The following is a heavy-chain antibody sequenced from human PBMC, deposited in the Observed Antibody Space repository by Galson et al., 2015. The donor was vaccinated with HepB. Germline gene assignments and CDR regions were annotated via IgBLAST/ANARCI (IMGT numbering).Heavy chain of an antibody. D-gene: IGHD6-13*01. CDR1: GFTFSSYG. J-gene: IGHJ4*02. CDR3: ARAAPGGAAGCPGW. Sequence: SLRLSCAASGFTFSSYGMHWVRQAPGKGLEWVAVIWYDGSNKYYADSVKGRFTISRDNSKNTLYLQMNSLRAEDTAVYYCARAAPGGAAGCPGWWGQGTLVTVSS. CDR2: IWYDGSNK. V-gene: IGHV3-33*01.